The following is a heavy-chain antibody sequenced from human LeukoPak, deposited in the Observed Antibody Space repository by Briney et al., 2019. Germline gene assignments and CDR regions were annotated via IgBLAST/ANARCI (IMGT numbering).Heavy chain of an antibody. CDR1: GHTVSGKSAA. V-gene: IGHV6-1*01. Sequence: PSQTLSLTCAISGHTVSGKSAAWDWIRQSPSRGLEWLGRTYYRSQWYNDYAVSVKSPITINPDKSKNHFSLDLNSRTREDTPDYYLARERQDGFDIWGQGTMVTVSS. CDR3: ARERQDGFDI. J-gene: IGHJ3*02. CDR2: TYYRSQWYN.